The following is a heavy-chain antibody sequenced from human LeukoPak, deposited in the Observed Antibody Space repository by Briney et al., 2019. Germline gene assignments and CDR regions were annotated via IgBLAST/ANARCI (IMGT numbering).Heavy chain of an antibody. CDR2: MNSNSGNT. J-gene: IGHJ4*02. CDR3: ARGASRSFDY. CDR1: GYTFSSYD. Sequence: GASVRVSCKTSGYTFSSYDINWVRQATGQGLEWMGWMNSNSGNTGYAQKFQGRVTFTRETSINTAYMELSSLRSEDTAVYYCARGASRSFDYWGQGTLVTVSS. V-gene: IGHV1-8*03.